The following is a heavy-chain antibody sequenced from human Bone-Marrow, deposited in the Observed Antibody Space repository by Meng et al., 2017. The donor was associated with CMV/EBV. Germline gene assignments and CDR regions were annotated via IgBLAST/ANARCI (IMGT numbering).Heavy chain of an antibody. CDR2: INPNSGGT. CDR3: ARDDDQLPYQTPDYGMDV. Sequence: ASVKVSCKASGYTFTGYYMHWVRQAPGQGLEWTGWINPNSGGTNYAQKFQGRVTMTRDTSISTAYMELSRLRSDDTAVYYCARDDDQLPYQTPDYGMDVWGQGTTVTVSS. CDR1: GYTFTGYY. J-gene: IGHJ6*02. V-gene: IGHV1-2*02. D-gene: IGHD2-2*02.